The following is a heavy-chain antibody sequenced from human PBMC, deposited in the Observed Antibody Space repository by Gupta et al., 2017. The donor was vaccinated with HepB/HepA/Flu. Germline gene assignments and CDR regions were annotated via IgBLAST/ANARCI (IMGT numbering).Heavy chain of an antibody. D-gene: IGHD3-3*01. J-gene: IGHJ4*02. CDR1: GFTVSYNF. CDR3: SRGGTMTPFSRPDY. CDR2: IYRGGDT. V-gene: IGHV3-66*01. Sequence: EVQLLESGGGLVQPGGSLLLSCAAYGFTVSYNFMGWLRQAPGKGLEWVSVIYRGGDTYYADSVKGKFTISRDNSKNTVYLQMNSLRAEDTAVYYCSRGGTMTPFSRPDYWGQGTLVTVAS.